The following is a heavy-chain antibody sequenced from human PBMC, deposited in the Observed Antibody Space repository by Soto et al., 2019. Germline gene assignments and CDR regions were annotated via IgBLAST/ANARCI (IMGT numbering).Heavy chain of an antibody. J-gene: IGHJ6*02. D-gene: IGHD6-19*01. CDR2: TYYRSKWYN. Sequence: SQTLSLPCAISGDSVSSNSAAWNWIRQSPSRGLEWLGRTYYRSKWYNDYAVSVKSRITINPDTSKNQFSLQLNSVTPEDTAVYYCARDLIAVALYPYYYGMDVWGQGTTVTVSS. CDR3: ARDLIAVALYPYYYGMDV. CDR1: GDSVSSNSAA. V-gene: IGHV6-1*01.